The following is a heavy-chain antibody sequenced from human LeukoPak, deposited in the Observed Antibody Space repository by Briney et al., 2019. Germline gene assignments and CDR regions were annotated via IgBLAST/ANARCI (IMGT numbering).Heavy chain of an antibody. CDR1: GFTFSSYV. V-gene: IGHV3-23*01. Sequence: GGSLRLSCAASGFTFSSYVMSWVRQAPGKGLEWVSGISANGGNTYYADSVKGRFTISRDNAKNSLYLQMNCLRAEDTAVYYCARALGATPTNFDYWGQGTLVTVSS. J-gene: IGHJ4*02. CDR3: ARALGATPTNFDY. CDR2: ISANGGNT. D-gene: IGHD1-26*01.